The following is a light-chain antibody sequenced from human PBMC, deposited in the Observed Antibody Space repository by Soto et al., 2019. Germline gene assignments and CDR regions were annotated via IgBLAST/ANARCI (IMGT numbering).Light chain of an antibody. CDR2: DSS. CDR3: QQRSKWPLT. Sequence: EIVLTQSPVSLSLSPGDRATLSCRASQSVDYYLVWYQQKPGQAPRLLIYDSSNRATGIPARFSGSGSGTDFTLTISSLEPEDFAVYYCQQRSKWPLTFGGGTKVEIK. J-gene: IGKJ4*01. V-gene: IGKV3-11*01. CDR1: QSVDYY.